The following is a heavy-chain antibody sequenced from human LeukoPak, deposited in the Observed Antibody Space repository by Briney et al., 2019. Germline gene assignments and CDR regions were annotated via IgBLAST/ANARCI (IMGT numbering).Heavy chain of an antibody. J-gene: IGHJ4*02. CDR3: ASGAQECDFWSGHWSRFDY. D-gene: IGHD3-3*01. Sequence: ASVKVSCKASCYTFTSYGISWVRQAPGQGLEWLGWISAYNGNTNYAQKLQGRVTMTTDTSTSTAYMELRSLRSDDTAVYYWASGAQECDFWSGHWSRFDYWGQGTLVTVSS. CDR2: ISAYNGNT. V-gene: IGHV1-18*01. CDR1: CYTFTSYG.